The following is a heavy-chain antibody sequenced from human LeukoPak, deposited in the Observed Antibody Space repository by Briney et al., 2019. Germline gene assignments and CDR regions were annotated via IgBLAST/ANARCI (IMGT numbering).Heavy chain of an antibody. V-gene: IGHV4-34*01. J-gene: IGHJ4*02. D-gene: IGHD6-6*01. CDR3: ARSLRPRPYYFDY. Sequence: SETLSLTCAVYGGSFSGYYWSWIRQPPGKGLEWIGEINHSGSTNYNPSLKSRVTMSVDTSKNQFSLKLSSVTAADTAVYYCARSLRPRPYYFDYWGQGTLVTVSS. CDR2: INHSGST. CDR1: GGSFSGYY.